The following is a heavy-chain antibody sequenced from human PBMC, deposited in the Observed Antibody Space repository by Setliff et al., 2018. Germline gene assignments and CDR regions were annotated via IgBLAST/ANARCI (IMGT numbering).Heavy chain of an antibody. D-gene: IGHD3-22*01. V-gene: IGHV1-46*01. CDR3: ARVSGYDTTGYSLLY. Sequence: EASVKVSCKASGYTFASYYMYWLRQAPGQGPEWMGIINIGGGSASYAQKFQDRVTMTRDTSTNTVYLEVTSLRSEDTAVYYCARVSGYDTTGYSLLYWGQGTLVTVSS. CDR2: INIGGGSA. J-gene: IGHJ4*02. CDR1: GYTFASYY.